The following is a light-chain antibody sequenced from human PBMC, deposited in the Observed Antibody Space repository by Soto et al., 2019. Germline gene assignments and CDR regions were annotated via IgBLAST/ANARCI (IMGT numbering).Light chain of an antibody. CDR1: QSVGTY. V-gene: IGKV3-15*01. CDR2: AAS. CDR3: QQYSDWPLVT. J-gene: IGKJ4*01. Sequence: IVMTQSPATLSVSLGERATLSCRASQSVGTYLAWYQQKPGQPPSLLIFAASPRATGIPARFSGTGSGSDFTLTINGLQSEDFAVYSCQQYSDWPLVTFGGGTRVEIK.